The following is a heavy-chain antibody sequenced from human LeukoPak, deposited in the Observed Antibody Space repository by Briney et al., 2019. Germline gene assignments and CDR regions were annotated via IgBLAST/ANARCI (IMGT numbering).Heavy chain of an antibody. J-gene: IGHJ4*02. D-gene: IGHD3-9*01. CDR3: ARVPRDFDWFEDDY. CDR2: IIPIFGTA. CDR1: GGTFSSYA. V-gene: IGHV1-69*13. Sequence: SVKVSCKASGGTFSSYAISWVRQAPGQGLEWVGGIIPIFGTANYAQKFQGRVTITADESTSTAYMELSSLRSEDTAVYYCARVPRDFDWFEDDYWGQGTLVTVSS.